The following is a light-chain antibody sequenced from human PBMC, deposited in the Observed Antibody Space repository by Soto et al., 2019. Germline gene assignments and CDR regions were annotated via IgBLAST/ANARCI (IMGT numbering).Light chain of an antibody. V-gene: IGKV3-15*01. CDR1: QSISSN. J-gene: IGKJ1*01. CDR2: GAS. CDR3: QQYSNWPLT. Sequence: EIVMAQSPAALSVSRGERASRCCRASQSISSNLAWYQQKPGQAPRLLISGASTRATGIPARFSGSGSGTEFTLTISSLQSEDFAVYYCQQYSNWPLTLGQGTKVDIK.